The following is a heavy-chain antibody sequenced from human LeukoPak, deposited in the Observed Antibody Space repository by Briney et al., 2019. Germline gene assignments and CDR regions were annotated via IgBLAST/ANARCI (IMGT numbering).Heavy chain of an antibody. Sequence: PSETLSLTCTVSGGSISSYYWSWIRQPPGKGLEWIGYIYYSGSTNYNPSLKSRVTISVDTSKNQFSLKLSSVTAADTAVYYCARGGDGYNWGIGYDYWGQGTLVTVSS. V-gene: IGHV4-59*01. CDR1: GGSISSYY. D-gene: IGHD5-24*01. J-gene: IGHJ4*02. CDR3: ARGGDGYNWGIGYDY. CDR2: IYYSGST.